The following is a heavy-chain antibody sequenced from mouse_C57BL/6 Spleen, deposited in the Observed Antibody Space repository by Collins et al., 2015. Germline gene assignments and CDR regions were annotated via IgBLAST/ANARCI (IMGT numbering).Heavy chain of an antibody. V-gene: IGHV7-3*02. Sequence: EVKLVESEGGLVQPGGSLRLSCATSGFTFTDYYMSWVRQPPGKALEWLGFIRNKANGYTTEYSASVKGRFTISRDNSQSILYLQMNTLRAEDSATYYCARENYYFDYWGQGTTLTVSS. CDR3: ARENYYFDY. CDR1: GFTFTDYY. CDR2: IRNKANGYTT. J-gene: IGHJ2*01.